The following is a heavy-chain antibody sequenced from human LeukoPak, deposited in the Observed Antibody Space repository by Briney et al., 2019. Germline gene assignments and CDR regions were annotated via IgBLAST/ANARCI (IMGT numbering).Heavy chain of an antibody. CDR2: IYYSGST. CDR3: ARVRGKMATTKGSAFDI. Sequence: SEPLSLTCTVSGGSISSYYWSWIRQPPGKGLEWIGYIYYSGSTNYNPSLKSRVTISVDTSKNQFSLKLSSVTAADTAVYYCARVRGKMATTKGSAFDIWGQGTMVTVSS. J-gene: IGHJ3*02. CDR1: GGSISSYY. D-gene: IGHD5-12*01. V-gene: IGHV4-59*01.